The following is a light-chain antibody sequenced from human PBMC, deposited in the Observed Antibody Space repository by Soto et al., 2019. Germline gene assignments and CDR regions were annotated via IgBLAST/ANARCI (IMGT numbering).Light chain of an antibody. CDR1: QSVRSN. CDR3: HHYNNWPPWT. V-gene: IGKV3-15*01. CDR2: GAS. Sequence: EIVMTQSPVTLSVSPGERATLSCRASQSVRSNLAWYQQKPGQAPRLLIYGASTRATGVPARSSGSGSGTEFTLAINTLQSEDFAVYYCHHYNNWPPWTFGQGNKVEIK. J-gene: IGKJ1*01.